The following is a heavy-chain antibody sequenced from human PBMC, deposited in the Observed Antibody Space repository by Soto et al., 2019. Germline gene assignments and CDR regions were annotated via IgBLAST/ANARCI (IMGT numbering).Heavy chain of an antibody. CDR3: ASSLQGCHFFDS. J-gene: IGHJ4*02. CDR2: ISPKNGNT. V-gene: IGHV1-18*04. Sequence: QVQVVQSGAEVRKPGASVKVSCTTSGYPCINFYISWVRQAPGQGLEWMGWISPKNGNTQYAQRFQGRVTMTTDTTTNTAYMQLRSLVSDDTAVYYCASSLQGCHFFDSWGMGTLVTVSS. CDR1: GYPCINFY.